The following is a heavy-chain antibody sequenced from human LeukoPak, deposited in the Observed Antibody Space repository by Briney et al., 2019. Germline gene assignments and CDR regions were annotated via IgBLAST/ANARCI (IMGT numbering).Heavy chain of an antibody. CDR2: IIPIFGTA. Sequence: GSSVKVSCKASGGTFSSYAISWVRQAPGQGLEWMGGIIPIFGTANYAQKFQGRVTITTDESTSTAYMELSSLRSEDTAVYYCARQPLAARRPNYFDYWGQGTLVTVSS. J-gene: IGHJ4*02. D-gene: IGHD6-6*01. CDR3: ARQPLAARRPNYFDY. V-gene: IGHV1-69*05. CDR1: GGTFSSYA.